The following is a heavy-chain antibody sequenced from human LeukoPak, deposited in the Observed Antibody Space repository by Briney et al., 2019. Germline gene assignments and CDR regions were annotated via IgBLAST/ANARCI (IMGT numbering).Heavy chain of an antibody. CDR3: ARVDGYNWVRGIDY. CDR2: ISYDGSNK. D-gene: IGHD5-24*01. V-gene: IGHV3-30*03. CDR1: GFTFSSYG. Sequence: HPGGSLRLSCAASGFTFSSYGMHWVRQAPGKGLEWVAVISYDGSNKYYADSVKGRFTISRDNSKNTLSLQMNSLRAEDTAVYYCARVDGYNWVRGIDYWGQGTLVTVSS. J-gene: IGHJ4*02.